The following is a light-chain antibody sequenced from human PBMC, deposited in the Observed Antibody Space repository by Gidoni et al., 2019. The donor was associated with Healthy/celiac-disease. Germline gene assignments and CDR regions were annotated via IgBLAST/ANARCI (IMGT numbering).Light chain of an antibody. CDR2: AAS. Sequence: DIQMTQSPSSLSASVGDRVTIPCRASQSISSYLNWYQQKPGKAPKLLIYAASSLQSWVPSRFSGSGSGTDFTLTISSLQPEDFATYYCQQSYSTPPTFGQGTKVEIK. CDR3: QQSYSTPPT. CDR1: QSISSY. V-gene: IGKV1-39*01. J-gene: IGKJ1*01.